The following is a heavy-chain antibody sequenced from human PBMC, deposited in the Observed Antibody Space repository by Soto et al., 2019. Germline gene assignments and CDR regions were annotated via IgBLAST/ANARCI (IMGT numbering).Heavy chain of an antibody. D-gene: IGHD3-22*01. V-gene: IGHV5-10-1*01. Sequence: HGESLKISCKGSGYSFAGYWITWVRQKPGKGLEWMERIDPSDSQTYYSPSFRGHVTISATKSITTVFLQWSSLRASDTAMYYCARQIYDSDTGPNFQYYFDSWGQGTPVTVSS. J-gene: IGHJ4*02. CDR2: IDPSDSQT. CDR1: GYSFAGYW. CDR3: ARQIYDSDTGPNFQYYFDS.